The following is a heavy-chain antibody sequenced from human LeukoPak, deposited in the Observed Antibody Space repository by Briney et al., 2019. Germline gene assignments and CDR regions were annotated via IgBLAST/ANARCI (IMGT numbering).Heavy chain of an antibody. V-gene: IGHV3-23*01. Sequence: PGGSLRLSCAVSGITLSNYGMSWVRQAPGKGLEWVAGISGSGGGTTYADSVKGRFTISRDNSKNTLHLQMKSLRAEDTAVYFCAKRGVVIRVILVGFHKEAYYFDSWGQGALVTVSS. D-gene: IGHD3-22*01. CDR1: GITLSNYG. J-gene: IGHJ4*02. CDR2: ISGSGGGT. CDR3: AKRGVVIRVILVGFHKEAYYFDS.